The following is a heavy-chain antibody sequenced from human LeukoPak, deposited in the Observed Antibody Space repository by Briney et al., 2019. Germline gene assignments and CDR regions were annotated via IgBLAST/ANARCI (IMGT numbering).Heavy chain of an antibody. V-gene: IGHV3-7*01. D-gene: IGHD3-16*02. Sequence: GSLRLSCAASGLTFSSYWMSWVRQAPGKGLEWVANIKQDGSEKYYVDSVKGRFTISRDNAKNSLYLQMNSLRAEDTAVYYCARDPELSLVGPYYYYMDVWGKGTTVTVSS. CDR1: GLTFSSYW. J-gene: IGHJ6*03. CDR2: IKQDGSEK. CDR3: ARDPELSLVGPYYYYMDV.